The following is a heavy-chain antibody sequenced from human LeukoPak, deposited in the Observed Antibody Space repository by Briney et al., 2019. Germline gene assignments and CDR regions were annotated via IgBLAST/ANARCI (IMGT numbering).Heavy chain of an antibody. Sequence: GASVKVSCKASGYTFTSYDINWVRQATGQGLEWMGWMNPNSGNTGYAQKFQGRVTMTRNTSISTAYMELSSLRSDDTAVYYCARDHGYYFRYLEPRNRMFDYWGQGTLVTVSS. J-gene: IGHJ4*02. CDR3: ARDHGYYFRYLEPRNRMFDY. CDR2: MNPNSGNT. D-gene: IGHD3-22*01. CDR1: GYTFTSYD. V-gene: IGHV1-8*01.